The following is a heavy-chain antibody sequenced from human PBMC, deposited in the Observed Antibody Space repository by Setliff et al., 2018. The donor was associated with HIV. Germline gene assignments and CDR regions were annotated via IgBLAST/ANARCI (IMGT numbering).Heavy chain of an antibody. J-gene: IGHJ4*02. CDR2: IRYDDTYK. CDR1: GFTFSSYG. Sequence: LRLSCATSGFTFSSYGMHWVRQAPGKGLEWVAFIRYDDTYKFYADSLKGRSTISRDNSKNTLFLLVNSLRVEDTAVYYCAKNLYRSPWSPLDYWGQGTQVTVSS. V-gene: IGHV3-30*02. D-gene: IGHD6-19*01. CDR3: AKNLYRSPWSPLDY.